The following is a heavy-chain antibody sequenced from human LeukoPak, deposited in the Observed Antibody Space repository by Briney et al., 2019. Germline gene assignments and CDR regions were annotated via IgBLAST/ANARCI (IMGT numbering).Heavy chain of an antibody. CDR2: IKQDESEK. J-gene: IGHJ3*02. Sequence: GGSLRLSCAASGFTFSSYGMHWVRQAPGKGLEWVANIKQDESEKYYVDSVKGRFTISRDNAKNSLYLQMNSLRAEDTAVYYCASVVVVAAHDAFDIWGQGTMVTVSS. V-gene: IGHV3-7*01. CDR1: GFTFSSYG. CDR3: ASVVVVAAHDAFDI. D-gene: IGHD2-15*01.